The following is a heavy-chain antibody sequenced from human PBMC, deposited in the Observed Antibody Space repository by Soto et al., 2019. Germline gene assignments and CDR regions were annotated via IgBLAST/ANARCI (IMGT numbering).Heavy chain of an antibody. CDR1: GFTFSSYG. J-gene: IGHJ6*02. Sequence: GGSLRLSCAASGFTFSSYGMHWVRQAPGKGLEWVAVISYDGSNKYYADSVKGRFTISRDNSKNTLYLQMNSLRAEDTAVYYCARDRSIVGATDYYYYGMDVWGQGTTVTVSS. D-gene: IGHD1-26*01. CDR2: ISYDGSNK. CDR3: ARDRSIVGATDYYYYGMDV. V-gene: IGHV3-30*03.